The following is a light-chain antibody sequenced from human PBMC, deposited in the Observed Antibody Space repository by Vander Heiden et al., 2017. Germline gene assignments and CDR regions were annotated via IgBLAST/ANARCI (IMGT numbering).Light chain of an antibody. CDR1: RSISSNY. V-gene: IGKV3-20*01. CDR3: QQYGDPPFS. CDR2: AAS. Sequence: VLTQSTDTLSLSPGDIATLTCRASRSISSNYLGWYQHKPGQVPVLLIYAASSRATGIPDRFSGSGSGTDFTLTINRLEPEDFAVYYCQQYGDPPFSFGQGTNVEIK. J-gene: IGKJ2*03.